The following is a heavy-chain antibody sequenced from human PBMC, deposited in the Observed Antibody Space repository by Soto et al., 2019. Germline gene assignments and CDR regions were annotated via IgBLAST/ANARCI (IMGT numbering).Heavy chain of an antibody. CDR1: GGTFSSYT. CDR3: VLLWVGELPRPDYYYGMDV. V-gene: IGHV1-69*02. J-gene: IGHJ6*02. Sequence: QVQLVQSGAEVKKPGSSVKVSCKASGGTFSSYTISWVRQAPGQGLEWMGRIIPILGIANYAQKFQGRVTITADKSTSTAYMELSSLRSEDTAVYYCVLLWVGELPRPDYYYGMDVWGQGTTVTVSS. CDR2: IIPILGIA. D-gene: IGHD3-10*01.